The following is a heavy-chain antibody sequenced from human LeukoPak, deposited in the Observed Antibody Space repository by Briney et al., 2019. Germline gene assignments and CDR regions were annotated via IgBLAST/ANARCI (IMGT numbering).Heavy chain of an antibody. CDR1: GGSISAYY. J-gene: IGHJ4*02. V-gene: IGHV4-4*07. CDR3: ATMFGESSDFDH. CDR2: LHSSGET. Sequence: PSESLSLTCVVSGGSISAYYWNWIRQPAGKGLEWIGRLHSSGETTSNPSLMSRASMSLDTSRTYFTLKLTSVTAADTAIYYCATMFGESSDFDHWGQGTLVTVSS. D-gene: IGHD3-10*02.